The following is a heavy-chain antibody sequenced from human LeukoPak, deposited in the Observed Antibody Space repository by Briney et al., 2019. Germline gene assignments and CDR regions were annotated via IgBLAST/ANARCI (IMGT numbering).Heavy chain of an antibody. V-gene: IGHV1-8*01. D-gene: IGHD6-19*01. CDR1: GYTFTSYD. CDR3: ARVIAVAGTNYYYYYMDV. J-gene: IGHJ6*03. CDR2: MNPNSGNT. Sequence: ASVKVSCKPSGYTFTSYDINWVRQATGQGLEWMGWMNPNSGNTGYAQKFQGRVTMTRNTSISTAYMELSSLRSEDTAVYYCARVIAVAGTNYYYYYMDVWGKGTTVTVSS.